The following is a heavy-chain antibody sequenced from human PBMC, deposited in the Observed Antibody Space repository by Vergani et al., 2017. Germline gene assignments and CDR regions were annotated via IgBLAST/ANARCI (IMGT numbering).Heavy chain of an antibody. Sequence: QVQLVESGAGVVQPGRSLRLSCAASGFTFRSYGMHWVRQAPGKGLEWVAVISYDGSNKYYADSGKGRFTISRDNSKNTLYLQMNSLRAEDTAVYYCAKDYEHIVVVIATQPDYWGQGTLVTVSS. V-gene: IGHV3-30*18. CDR3: AKDYEHIVVVIATQPDY. CDR2: ISYDGSNK. J-gene: IGHJ4*02. D-gene: IGHD2-21*01. CDR1: GFTFRSYG.